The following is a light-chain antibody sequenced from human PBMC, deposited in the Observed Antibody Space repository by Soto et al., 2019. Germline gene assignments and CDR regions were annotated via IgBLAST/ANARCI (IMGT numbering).Light chain of an antibody. J-gene: IGKJ1*01. CDR2: GVS. Sequence: DIQMTQSPSTLSASVGDRVTITCRASQSVGRSLAWYQQQPGKAPKLLIYGVSTLESGVPSRFRGFGSGTEFTISISSLQPGDFGTYYCQQFYKGWTFGQGTRV. V-gene: IGKV1-5*01. CDR1: QSVGRS. CDR3: QQFYKGWT.